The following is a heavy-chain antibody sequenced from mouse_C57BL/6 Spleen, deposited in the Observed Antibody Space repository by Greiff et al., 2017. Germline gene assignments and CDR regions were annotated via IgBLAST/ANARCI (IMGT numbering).Heavy chain of an antibody. D-gene: IGHD1-1*01. J-gene: IGHJ2*01. V-gene: IGHV1-4*01. CDR3: ARGSSYGY. CDR2: INPSSGYT. Sequence: VQLQQSGAELARPGASVKMSCKASGYTFTSYTMHWVKQRPGQGLEWIGYINPSSGYTKYNQKFKDKATLTADKSASTAYMQLSSLTSEDSAVYYCARGSSYGYWGQGTTLTVSS. CDR1: GYTFTSYT.